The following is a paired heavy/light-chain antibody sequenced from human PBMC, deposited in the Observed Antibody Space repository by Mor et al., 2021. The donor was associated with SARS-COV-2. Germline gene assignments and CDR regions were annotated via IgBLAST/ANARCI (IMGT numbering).Light chain of an antibody. Sequence: DIQMTQSPSSLSASVGDRVTITCRASQGISSWLAWYQQKPEKAPKSLIYAASSLQSGVPSRFSGSGSGTDFTLTISSLQPEDFATYYCQQYNSYPFTFGPGTKVDIK. V-gene: IGKV1D-16*01. J-gene: IGKJ3*01. CDR3: QQYNSYPFT. CDR2: AAS. CDR1: QGISSW.
Heavy chain of an antibody. Sequence: QLQLQESGPGLVKPSETLSLTCTVSGGSISSSSYYWGWIRQPPGKGLEWIGSIYYSGSTYYNPSLKSRVTISVDTSKNQFSLKLSSVTAADTAVYYCVQQLVPGTAVKRNSAGAFDIWGQGTMVTVSS. CDR2: IYYSGST. D-gene: IGHD6-13*01. CDR3: VQQLVPGTAVKRNSAGAFDI. J-gene: IGHJ3*02. V-gene: IGHV4-39*01. CDR1: GGSISSSSYY.